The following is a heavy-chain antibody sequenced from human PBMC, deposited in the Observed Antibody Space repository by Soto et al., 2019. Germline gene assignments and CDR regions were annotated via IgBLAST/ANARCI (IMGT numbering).Heavy chain of an antibody. CDR3: ARANYSSSSFFFDY. J-gene: IGHJ4*02. V-gene: IGHV1-46*01. D-gene: IGHD6-6*01. CDR2: VHPSGGNT. CDR1: GYSFTAYF. Sequence: ASVKVSCKASGYSFTAYFMHWVRQAPGQGLEWMGIVHPSGGNTNYAQKFQGRVTMTWDTSTTTVYMELSSLRSDDTAVYYCARANYSSSSFFFDYWGQGTQVT.